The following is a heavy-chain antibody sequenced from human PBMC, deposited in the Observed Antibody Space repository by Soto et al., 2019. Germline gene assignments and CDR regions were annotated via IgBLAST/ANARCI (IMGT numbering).Heavy chain of an antibody. V-gene: IGHV3-49*04. J-gene: IGHJ6*02. CDR1: GFTFGDYA. CDR2: IRSKSYRGTT. CDR3: TRGAGQYFYYGMDV. Sequence: SLRLSCSASGFTFGDYAMTWVRQAPGRGLEWVGFIRSKSYRGTTEYAASVKGRFTISRDDSKSIAYLQMNSLKTEDTAVFYCTRGAGQYFYYGMDVWGQGTTVTVSS.